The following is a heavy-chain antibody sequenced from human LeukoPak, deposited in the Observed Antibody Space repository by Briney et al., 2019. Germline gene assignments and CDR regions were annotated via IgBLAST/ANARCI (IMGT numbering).Heavy chain of an antibody. CDR1: GGSISSSSYY. V-gene: IGHV4-39*07. J-gene: IGHJ4*02. CDR3: ASRLKGYSSSRRFDY. Sequence: SETLSLTCTVSGGSISSSSYYWGWIRQPPGKGLEWIGSIYYSGSTYYNPSLKSRVTISVDTSKNQFSLKLSSVTAADTAVYYCASRLKGYSSSRRFDYWGQGTLVTVSS. D-gene: IGHD6-13*01. CDR2: IYYSGST.